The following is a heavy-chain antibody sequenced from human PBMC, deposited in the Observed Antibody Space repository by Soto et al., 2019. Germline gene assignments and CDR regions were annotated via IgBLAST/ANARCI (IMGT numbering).Heavy chain of an antibody. D-gene: IGHD3-9*01. Sequence: QVQLVQSGPEVKKPGASVKVSCKASGYTFSAFGISWVRQAPGQGLQWMGWISTYNGNTHYAEKVQGRVTMTTDRSTSTTYMELWSLRSDDTAVYYCARATEAYDILNGNSGAFLDYWGQGSLVTVSS. CDR1: GYTFSAFG. CDR2: ISTYNGNT. CDR3: ARATEAYDILNGNSGAFLDY. J-gene: IGHJ4*02. V-gene: IGHV1-18*01.